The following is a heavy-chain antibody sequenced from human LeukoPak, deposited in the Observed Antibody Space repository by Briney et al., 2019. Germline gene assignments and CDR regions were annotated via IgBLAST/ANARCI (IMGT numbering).Heavy chain of an antibody. J-gene: IGHJ4*02. CDR2: IWYEGSNK. CDR1: GFTFSSYG. Sequence: PRGSLRLSCAASGFTFSSYGMHWVRRAPGKGLEWVAVIWYEGSNKYYADSVKGRFTISRDNSKNTLYLQMNSLRAEDTAVYYCAKDLGYDYSTGFDYWGQGTLVTVSS. D-gene: IGHD4-11*01. V-gene: IGHV3-33*06. CDR3: AKDLGYDYSTGFDY.